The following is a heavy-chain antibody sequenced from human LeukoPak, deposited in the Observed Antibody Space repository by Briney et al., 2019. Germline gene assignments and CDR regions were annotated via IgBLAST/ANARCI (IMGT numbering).Heavy chain of an antibody. CDR3: ARRSYSSWSLDY. V-gene: IGHV5-51*01. J-gene: IGHJ4*02. CDR1: GYSFTTYW. D-gene: IGHD6-13*01. Sequence: GESLKISCQGSGYSFTTYWIVWVRQMPGKGLEWMGTIYPGDSDTRYSPSFQGRVTISADKSISTAYLQWSSLKASDTAMYYCARRSYSSWSLDYWGQGTLVTVSS. CDR2: IYPGDSDT.